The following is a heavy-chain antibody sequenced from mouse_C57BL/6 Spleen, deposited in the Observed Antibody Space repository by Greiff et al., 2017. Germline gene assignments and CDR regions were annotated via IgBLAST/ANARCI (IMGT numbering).Heavy chain of an antibody. CDR3: AREGPGYFDV. CDR1: GYSITSGYY. J-gene: IGHJ1*03. V-gene: IGHV3-6*01. D-gene: IGHD3-3*01. CDR2: ISYDGSN. Sequence: EVQLVESGPGLVKPSQSLSLTCSVTGYSITSGYYWNWIRQFPGNKLEWMGYISYDGSNNYNPSLKNRISITRDTSKNQFFLKLNSVTTEDTATYYCAREGPGYFDVWGTGTTVTVSS.